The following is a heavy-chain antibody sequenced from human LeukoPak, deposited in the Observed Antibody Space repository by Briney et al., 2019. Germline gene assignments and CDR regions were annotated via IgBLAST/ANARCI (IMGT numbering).Heavy chain of an antibody. J-gene: IGHJ3*02. CDR1: GFTINNNY. CDR2: SYSGGSS. Sequence: PGGSLRLSCAASGFTINNNYMTWVRQAPGKGLEWVSVSYSGGSSYYADSVKGRFTMSRDSSKNTVNLQMNILTVEDTAVYYCARILGTTDAFDIWGQGTMVTASS. CDR3: ARILGTTDAFDI. D-gene: IGHD2/OR15-2a*01. V-gene: IGHV3-53*01.